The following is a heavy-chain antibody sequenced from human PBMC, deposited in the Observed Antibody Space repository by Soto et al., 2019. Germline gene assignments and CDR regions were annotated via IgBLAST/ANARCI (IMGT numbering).Heavy chain of an antibody. J-gene: IGHJ4*01. CDR3: ARGGVGPRTLDY. Sequence: XGSLVLTCAASDFIVSSNYMSWVRQAPGKGLEWVSIIYSGDTTYYADSVKGRFTISRDNSKNTLYLQMNSLRAGDTAVYYCARGGVGPRTLDYWGQGTLVTVSS. CDR2: IYSGDTT. CDR1: DFIVSSNY. D-gene: IGHD1-26*01. V-gene: IGHV3-53*01.